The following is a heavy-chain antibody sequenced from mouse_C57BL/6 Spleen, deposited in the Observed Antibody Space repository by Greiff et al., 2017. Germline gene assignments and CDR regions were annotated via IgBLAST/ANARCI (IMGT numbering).Heavy chain of an antibody. CDR2: ISSGSSTI. Sequence: EVKLMESGGGLVKPGGSLKLSCAASGFTFSDYGMHWVRQAPEKGLEWVAYISSGSSTIYYADTVKGRFTISRDNAKNTLFLQMTSLRSEDTALYYCANGYYVLYAMDYWGQGTSVTVSS. J-gene: IGHJ4*01. CDR1: GFTFSDYG. CDR3: ANGYYVLYAMDY. V-gene: IGHV5-17*01. D-gene: IGHD2-3*01.